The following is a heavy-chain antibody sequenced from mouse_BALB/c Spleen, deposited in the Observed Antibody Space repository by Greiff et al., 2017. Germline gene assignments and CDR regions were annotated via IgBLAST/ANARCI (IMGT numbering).Heavy chain of an antibody. V-gene: IGHV1-4*02. CDR1: GYTFTSYT. J-gene: IGHJ3*01. D-gene: IGHD1-1*01. Sequence: VQLQQSAAELARPGASVKMSCKASGYTFTSYTMHWVKQRPGQGLEWIGYINPSSGYTEYNQKFKDKTTSTADKSSSTAYMQLSSLTSEDSAVYYCARGDYGSSYWFAYWGQGTLVTVSA. CDR2: INPSSGYT. CDR3: ARGDYGSSYWFAY.